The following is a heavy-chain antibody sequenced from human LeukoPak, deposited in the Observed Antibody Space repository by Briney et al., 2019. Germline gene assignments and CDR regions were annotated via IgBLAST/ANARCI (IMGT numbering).Heavy chain of an antibody. D-gene: IGHD6-13*01. CDR3: ARVPAAAAGMGIDY. V-gene: IGHV3-74*01. Sequence: PGGSLRLSCAASGFTFSNYWMHWVRQAPGKGLVWVSRVTSDGTGADYADSVRGRFTISRDNAKNTVYLHMNSLRAEDTAIYYCARVPAAAAGMGIDYWGQGTLATVSS. CDR1: GFTFSNYW. J-gene: IGHJ4*02. CDR2: VTSDGTGA.